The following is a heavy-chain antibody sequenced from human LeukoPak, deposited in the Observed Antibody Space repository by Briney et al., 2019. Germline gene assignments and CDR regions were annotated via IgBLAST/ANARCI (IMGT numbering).Heavy chain of an antibody. J-gene: IGHJ4*02. D-gene: IGHD3-10*01. CDR1: GFSFSGYY. CDR2: INSSGSTI. V-gene: IGHV3-11*01. CDR3: ARDFTMVRGVIGY. Sequence: GGSLRLSCAASGFSFSGYYMSWIRQAPGKGLEWVSYINSSGSTIYYADSVKGRFTIPRHNAKNSLYLQMNSLRAEDAAVYYCARDFTMVRGVIGYWGQGTLVTVSS.